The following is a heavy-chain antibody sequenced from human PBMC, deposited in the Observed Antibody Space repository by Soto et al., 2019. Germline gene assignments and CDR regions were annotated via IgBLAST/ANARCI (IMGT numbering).Heavy chain of an antibody. J-gene: IGHJ6*02. CDR1: GFSLNTRGVG. CDR2: IYWDDDE. D-gene: IGHD3-10*01. V-gene: IGHV2-5*02. Sequence: ITLKESGPTLVKPTQTLTLTCTFSGFSLNTRGVGVGWVRQPRGKAMEWLALIYWDDDERYRPSLRSRLNITKDTINNQVVLTMTNMDPEDTATYYCVRNWRYYGGDYYNGMDAWGQGTTVTVSS. CDR3: VRNWRYYGGDYYNGMDA.